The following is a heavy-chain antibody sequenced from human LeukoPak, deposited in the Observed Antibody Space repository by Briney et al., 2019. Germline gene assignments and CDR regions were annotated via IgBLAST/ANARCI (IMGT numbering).Heavy chain of an antibody. CDR2: IYYSGST. D-gene: IGHD2-15*01. Sequence: SETLSLTCTVSGRSISSSSYYWGWIPQPPGKGLEWIGSIYYSGSTYYNPSLKSRVTISVDTSKNQFSLKLSSVTAADTAVYYCATRYCSGGSCYGFGYWGQGTLVTVSS. J-gene: IGHJ4*02. V-gene: IGHV4-39*01. CDR3: ATRYCSGGSCYGFGY. CDR1: GRSISSSSYY.